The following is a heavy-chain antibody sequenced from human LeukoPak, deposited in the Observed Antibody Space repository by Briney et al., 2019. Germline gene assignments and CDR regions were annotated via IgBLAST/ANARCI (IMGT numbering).Heavy chain of an antibody. V-gene: IGHV3-21*01. CDR3: AREISSGSYYMAY. CDR1: GFTFSSYT. Sequence: PGGSLRLSCAASGFTFSSYTMNWVRQAPGKGLEWVSSISCGSIYIYYADSVKGRFTISRDNAKNSLYLQMNSLRAEDTAVYYCAREISSGSYYMAYWGQGTLVTVSS. J-gene: IGHJ4*02. CDR2: ISCGSIYI. D-gene: IGHD3-10*01.